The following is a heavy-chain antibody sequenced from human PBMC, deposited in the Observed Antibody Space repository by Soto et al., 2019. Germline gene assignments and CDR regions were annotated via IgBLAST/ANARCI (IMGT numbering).Heavy chain of an antibody. CDR1: GFIFSSYA. V-gene: IGHV3-23*01. Sequence: GGSLRLSCAASGFIFSSYAMSWVRQAPGKGLEWVSAISGSDGSTYCADSVKGRFTISRDNSRNTLYLQMNSLRAEDTAVYYCAKDGVAHIPLYTSGSSYDHWGQGTLVTVS. J-gene: IGHJ4*02. CDR3: AKDGVAHIPLYTSGSSYDH. CDR2: ISGSDGST. D-gene: IGHD3-22*01.